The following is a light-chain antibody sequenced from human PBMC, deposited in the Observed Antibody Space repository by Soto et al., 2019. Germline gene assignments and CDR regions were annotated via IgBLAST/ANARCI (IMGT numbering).Light chain of an antibody. V-gene: IGLV2-14*01. CDR2: EVS. CDR3: CSYTSSNTLV. J-gene: IGLJ1*01. Sequence: QSALTQPASVSGSPGQSISIPCTGTSSDVGGYNHVSWYQQHPGKAPKLMTYEVSNRPSGVSNRFSGSKSGNTASLTISGLQAEDEADYYCCSYTSSNTLVFGTGTKLTVL. CDR1: SSDVGGYNH.